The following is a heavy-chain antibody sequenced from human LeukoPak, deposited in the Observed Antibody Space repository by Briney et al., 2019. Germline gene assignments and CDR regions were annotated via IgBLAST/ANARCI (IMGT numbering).Heavy chain of an antibody. CDR2: ISGSGGST. Sequence: GGSLRLSCAASGFTFSSYAMSWVRQAPGKGLEWVSAISGSGGSTYYADSVKGRLTISRDNSKNTLYLQMNSLRAEDTAVYYCAKYSSSSAFYSYFDLWGRGTLVTVSS. CDR1: GFTFSSYA. D-gene: IGHD6-13*01. V-gene: IGHV3-23*01. CDR3: AKYSSSSAFYSYFDL. J-gene: IGHJ2*01.